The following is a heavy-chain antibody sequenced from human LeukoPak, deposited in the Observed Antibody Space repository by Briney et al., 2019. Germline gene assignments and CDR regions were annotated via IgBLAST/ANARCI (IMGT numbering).Heavy chain of an antibody. V-gene: IGHV4-4*07. D-gene: IGHD3-9*01. Sequence: SETLSLTCTVSGGSISSYYWNWIRQPAGKGLEWIGRMYTSGSTNYNPSLKSRVTMSVDTSKNQFSLKLSSVTAADTAVYYCASSSYDILTGYPTYYFDYWGQGTLVTVSS. CDR1: GGSISSYY. CDR3: ASSSYDILTGYPTYYFDY. J-gene: IGHJ4*02. CDR2: MYTSGST.